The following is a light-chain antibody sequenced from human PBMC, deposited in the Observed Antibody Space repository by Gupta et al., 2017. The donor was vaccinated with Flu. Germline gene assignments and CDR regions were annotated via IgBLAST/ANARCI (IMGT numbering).Light chain of an antibody. Sequence: PSSLSASVGDRVTITCRASQTMGNFLNWYQQNPGKAPKLLISAVSALQSGVPLRFSGSGSGTKFTLTISSLQQEDLATYYCQQSFATPYSFGQGTKLE. CDR2: AVS. CDR1: QTMGNF. CDR3: QQSFATPYS. J-gene: IGKJ2*03. V-gene: IGKV1-39*01.